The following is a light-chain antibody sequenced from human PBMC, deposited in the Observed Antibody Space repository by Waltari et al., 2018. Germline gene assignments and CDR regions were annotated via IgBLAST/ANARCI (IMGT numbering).Light chain of an antibody. CDR1: RSNIGKHH. V-gene: IGLV1-47*01. Sequence: QSVVTQPPSASGTPGQRVTISCSGSRSNIGKHHVYWYQQVPATAPKLLVHTNNERPSGVPARFTGSKSGTSASLAIYGLRSEDEADYYCASWDDKLNAWVIGGGTRLTVL. J-gene: IGLJ3*02. CDR3: ASWDDKLNAWV. CDR2: TNN.